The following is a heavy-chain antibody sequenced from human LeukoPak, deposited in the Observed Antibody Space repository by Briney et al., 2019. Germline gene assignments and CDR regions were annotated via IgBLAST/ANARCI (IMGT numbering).Heavy chain of an antibody. D-gene: IGHD6-13*01. Sequence: GGSVRLSCAASGFTFDDYGMSWVRQAPGKGLEWVSGINWNGGSKGYADSVKGRFTISRDTAKNSLYLQMNSLSAEDTALYYCARDRAPADTNWFDPWGEGTLVSVSS. CDR1: GFTFDDYG. V-gene: IGHV3-20*04. CDR2: INWNGGSK. CDR3: ARDRAPADTNWFDP. J-gene: IGHJ5*02.